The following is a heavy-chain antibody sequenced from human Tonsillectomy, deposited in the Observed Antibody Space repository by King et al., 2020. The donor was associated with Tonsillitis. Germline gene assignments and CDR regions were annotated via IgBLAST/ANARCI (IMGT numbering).Heavy chain of an antibody. CDR3: ARALGAGIWFDP. V-gene: IGHV4-39*07. D-gene: IGHD3-10*01. CDR2: ICYSGST. Sequence: QLQESGPRLVKPSETLSLTCTVSGGSISSTNYCWGWIRQPPGKGLEWTGRICYSGSTYYNPSLKSRVSISEETSKNQFSLKLSSVTAADTAVYYCARALGAGIWFDPWGQGTLVTVSS. CDR1: GGSISSTNYC. J-gene: IGHJ5*02.